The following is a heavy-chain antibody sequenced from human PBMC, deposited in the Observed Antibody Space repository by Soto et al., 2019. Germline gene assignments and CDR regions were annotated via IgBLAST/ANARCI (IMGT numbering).Heavy chain of an antibody. J-gene: IGHJ4*02. CDR3: ARLGYCSGGSCYTGLY. D-gene: IGHD2-15*01. V-gene: IGHV3-21*01. CDR2: ISSSSSYI. Sequence: EVQLVESGGGLVKPGGSLRLSCAASGFTFSSYSMNWVRQAPGKGLEWVSSISSSSSYIYYADSVKGRFTISRDNAKNSLYLQMNSLRAEDTAVYYCARLGYCSGGSCYTGLYWGQGTLVTVSS. CDR1: GFTFSSYS.